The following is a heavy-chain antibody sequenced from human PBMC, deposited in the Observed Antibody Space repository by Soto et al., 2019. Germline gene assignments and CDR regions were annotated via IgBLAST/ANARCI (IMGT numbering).Heavy chain of an antibody. D-gene: IGHD6-13*01. V-gene: IGHV2-5*02. Sequence: QITLRVSGPALVKPTQTLTLTCTFSGFSLTTVGVGVAWIRQPPGKALEWLALIYWDVDKIYSPSHKSSLTVTKDTSKNHVVFTISNLDPTDTATYYFAHRHVSTDYFDFWGQGTLVTVSS. CDR3: AHRHVSTDYFDF. CDR1: GFSLTTVGVG. CDR2: IYWDVDK. J-gene: IGHJ4*02.